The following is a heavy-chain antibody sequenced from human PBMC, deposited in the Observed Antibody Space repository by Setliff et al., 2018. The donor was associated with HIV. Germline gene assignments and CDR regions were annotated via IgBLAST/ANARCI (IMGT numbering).Heavy chain of an antibody. D-gene: IGHD3-16*01. J-gene: IGHJ3*02. Sequence: SETLSLTCTVSGDSIDSPHCWSWVRQSLEKGLEWIGEVCQRGGINYYPFFWSRAIISMDMSTNHFYLRLPSVTAADTAIYYCVRQTQWDLGDDSFDIWGQGTMVTVS. CDR3: VRQTQWDLGDDSFDI. CDR1: GDSIDSPHC. V-gene: IGHV4-4*02. CDR2: VCQRGGI.